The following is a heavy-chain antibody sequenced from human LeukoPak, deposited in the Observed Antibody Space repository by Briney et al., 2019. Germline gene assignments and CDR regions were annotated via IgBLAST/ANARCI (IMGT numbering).Heavy chain of an antibody. Sequence: SETLSLTCTVSGGSLSSGSYYWGWLRQPPGTGLEWIGYIYYSGSTNYNPSLKSRVTISVDTSKNQFSLKLSSVTAADTAVYYCASALWFGELLWGQGTLVTVSS. J-gene: IGHJ4*02. D-gene: IGHD3-10*01. CDR3: ASALWFGELL. CDR1: GGSLSSGSYY. V-gene: IGHV4-61*01. CDR2: IYYSGST.